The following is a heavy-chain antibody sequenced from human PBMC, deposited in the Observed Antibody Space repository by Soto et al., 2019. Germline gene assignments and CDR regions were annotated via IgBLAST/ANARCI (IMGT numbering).Heavy chain of an antibody. D-gene: IGHD2-15*01. Sequence: GGSLRLACAPSGFTFSTYAMGWVRQAQGEGLEWVSAISASGAGTYYADSVKGRFTISRDNSKNTLYMQMNSLRTEDTAVYFCAKEATKSQASCSTGTCYSGTGDYWGQGTLVTVSS. CDR1: GFTFSTYA. J-gene: IGHJ4*02. CDR2: ISASGAGT. CDR3: AKEATKSQASCSTGTCYSGTGDY. V-gene: IGHV3-23*01.